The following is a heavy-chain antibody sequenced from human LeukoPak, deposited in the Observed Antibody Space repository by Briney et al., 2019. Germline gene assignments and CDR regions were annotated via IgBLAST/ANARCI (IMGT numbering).Heavy chain of an antibody. Sequence: ASVKVSCKASGNTFTSHYIYWVRQAPGQGLEWMGVINPSGGSTNSAQKFQGRVTMTRDTSTGTAYMELRSLRSEDTAVYYCARSGVPLKDYYYYMDVWGKETTVTVSS. CDR3: ARSGVPLKDYYYYMDV. J-gene: IGHJ6*03. CDR1: GNTFTSHY. V-gene: IGHV1-46*01. D-gene: IGHD2-2*01. CDR2: INPSGGST.